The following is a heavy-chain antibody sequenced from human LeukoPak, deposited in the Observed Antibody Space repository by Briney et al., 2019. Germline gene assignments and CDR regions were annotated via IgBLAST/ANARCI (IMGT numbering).Heavy chain of an antibody. Sequence: GGSLRLSCAASGFTFSSYWMSWVRQAPGKGLEWVANIKQDGSEKYCVDSVKGRFTISRDNAKNSLYLQMNSLRAEDTAVYYCARDRVIRYFDWLSARPYWGQGTLVTVSS. V-gene: IGHV3-7*01. CDR1: GFTFSSYW. CDR3: ARDRVIRYFDWLSARPY. CDR2: IKQDGSEK. D-gene: IGHD3-9*01. J-gene: IGHJ4*02.